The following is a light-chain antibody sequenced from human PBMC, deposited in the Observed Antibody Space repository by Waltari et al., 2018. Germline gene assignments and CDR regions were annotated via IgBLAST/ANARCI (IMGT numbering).Light chain of an antibody. CDR1: QSVNSN. Sequence: EIVMTQSPATLSVSPGERATLSCRASQSVNSNLAWYQQKSDQGPRLIIYGASTRATGIPARFSGSGSGTEFTLTISSLQSEDFAIYYCQQYDNWPPRFTFGPGTKVDIK. V-gene: IGKV3-15*01. CDR3: QQYDNWPPRFT. CDR2: GAS. J-gene: IGKJ3*01.